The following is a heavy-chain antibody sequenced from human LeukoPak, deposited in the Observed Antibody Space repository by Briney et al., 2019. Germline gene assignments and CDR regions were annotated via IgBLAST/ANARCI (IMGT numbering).Heavy chain of an antibody. V-gene: IGHV3-73*01. J-gene: IGHJ3*02. CDR2: IRGKAYNYAT. CDR3: TRLVGVIPVIVSFDI. CDR1: GFIFSGSA. D-gene: IGHD1-26*01. Sequence: PGGSLRLFCAASGFIFSGSATHWVRHASGKGLECVGCIRGKAYNYATVYAETVKGRLTISRDDSKNTAYLQMNSLKTEDAAVYYCTRLVGVIPVIVSFDIWGQGTTVTVSS.